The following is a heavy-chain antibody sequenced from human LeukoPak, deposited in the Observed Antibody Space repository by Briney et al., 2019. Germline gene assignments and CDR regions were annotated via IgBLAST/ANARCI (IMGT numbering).Heavy chain of an antibody. CDR3: AKDVDTATVALDY. D-gene: IGHD5-18*01. CDR2: ISYGGSNK. V-gene: IGHV3-30*18. CDR1: GFTFSSYG. Sequence: GGSLRLSCAASGFTFSSYGMHWVRQAPGKGLEWVAVISYGGSNKYYADSVKGRFTISRDNSKNTLYLQMNSLRAEDTAVYYCAKDVDTATVALDYWGQGTLVTVSS. J-gene: IGHJ4*02.